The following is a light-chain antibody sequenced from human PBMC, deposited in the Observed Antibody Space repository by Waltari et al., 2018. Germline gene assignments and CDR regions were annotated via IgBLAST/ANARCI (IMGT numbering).Light chain of an antibody. CDR3: QQYHSIPIT. CDR1: QSVLYSSNNKNF. J-gene: IGKJ5*01. V-gene: IGKV4-1*01. CDR2: WAS. Sequence: DIVMTQSPQSLTVSLGERATINCKSSQSVLYSSNNKNFLGWYQQKTGQPPKLLIYWASIRESVVPDRFNGSGSGTDFTLTINSLQAEDVAIYYCQQYHSIPITFGQGTRLEIK.